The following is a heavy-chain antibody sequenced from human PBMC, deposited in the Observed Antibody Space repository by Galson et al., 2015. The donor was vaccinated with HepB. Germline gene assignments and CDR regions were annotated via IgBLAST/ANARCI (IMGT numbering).Heavy chain of an antibody. CDR2: IYWDDDK. V-gene: IGHV2-5*02. CDR3: AHTLENRRDSSGYYVPGTTFDI. D-gene: IGHD3-22*01. J-gene: IGHJ3*02. Sequence: PALVKPTQTLTLTCTFSGFSLSTSGVGVGWIRQPPGKALEWLALIYWDDDKRYSPSLKSRLTITKDTSKNQVVLTMTNMDPVDTATYYCAHTLENRRDSSGYYVPGTTFDIWGQGTMVTVSS. CDR1: GFSLSTSGVG.